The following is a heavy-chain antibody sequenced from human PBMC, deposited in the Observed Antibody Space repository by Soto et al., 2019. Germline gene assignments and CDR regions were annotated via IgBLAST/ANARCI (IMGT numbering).Heavy chain of an antibody. CDR3: ARTLPPFYYDSSGYGS. CDR1: GGSISSSSYY. D-gene: IGHD3-22*01. V-gene: IGHV4-39*01. J-gene: IGHJ4*02. CDR2: IYYSGST. Sequence: QLQLQESGPGLVKPSETLSLTCTVSGGSISSSSYYWGWIRQPPGKGPEWIGSIYYSGSTYYNPSLKSRVTISVDTSKNQFSLKLSSVTAADTAVYYCARTLPPFYYDSSGYGSWGQGTLVTVSS.